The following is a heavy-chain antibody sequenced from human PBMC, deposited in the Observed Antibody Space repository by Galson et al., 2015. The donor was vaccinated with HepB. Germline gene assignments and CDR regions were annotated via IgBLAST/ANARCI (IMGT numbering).Heavy chain of an antibody. D-gene: IGHD5-24*01. CDR2: ISYDGSNK. CDR1: GFTFSSYA. CDR3: ARDRDGYNSFDN. V-gene: IGHV3-30-3*01. Sequence: SLRLSCAASGFTFSSYAMHWVRQAPGKGLEWVAVISYDGSNKYYADSVKGRFTISRDNSKNTLYLQINSLRAEDTAVYYCARDRDGYNSFDNWGQGTLVTVSS. J-gene: IGHJ4*02.